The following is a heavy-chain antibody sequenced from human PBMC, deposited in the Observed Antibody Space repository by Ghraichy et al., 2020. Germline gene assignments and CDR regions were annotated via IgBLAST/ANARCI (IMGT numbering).Heavy chain of an antibody. D-gene: IGHD2-15*01. CDR3: TRTGDVVVPGIGLFYDYYGMDV. V-gene: IGHV3-49*03. J-gene: IGHJ6*02. Sequence: GGSLRLSCSASGITFSEYTVRWFRQAPGKGLEWVGLIRSNAYGGTTEYAASVNGRFSISRDDSKGIAYLQMTSLKSDDTGVYYCTRTGDVVVPGIGLFYDYYGMDVWGLGTTVTVSS. CDR2: IRSNAYGGTT. CDR1: GITFSEYT.